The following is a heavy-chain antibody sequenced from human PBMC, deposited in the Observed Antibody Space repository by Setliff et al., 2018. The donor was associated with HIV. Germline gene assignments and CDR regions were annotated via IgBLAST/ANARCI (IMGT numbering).Heavy chain of an antibody. CDR2: ISVSGFNI. CDR1: GFTFSTYS. CDR3: ARVRARYSSSWSFDY. Sequence: ASGFTFSTYSMNRVRLAPGRGLEWISSISVSGFNIYYADSVKGRFFVSRDDAKNSLFLQMNSLRTEDTAVYFCARVRARYSSSWSFDYWGQGTPVTVSS. V-gene: IGHV3-21*01. D-gene: IGHD6-13*01. J-gene: IGHJ4*02.